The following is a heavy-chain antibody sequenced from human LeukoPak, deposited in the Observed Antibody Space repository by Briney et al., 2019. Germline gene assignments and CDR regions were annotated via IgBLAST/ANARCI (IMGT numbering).Heavy chain of an antibody. Sequence: SETLSLTCAVYGGSFSGYYWSWIRQPPGKGLEWIGEINHSGSTNYNPSLKSRVTISVDTSKNQFSLKLSSVTAADTAVYYCARDRGYCSGGSCYENDYWGQGTLVTVSS. CDR3: ARDRGYCSGGSCYENDY. CDR1: GGSFSGYY. D-gene: IGHD2-15*01. CDR2: INHSGST. V-gene: IGHV4-34*01. J-gene: IGHJ4*02.